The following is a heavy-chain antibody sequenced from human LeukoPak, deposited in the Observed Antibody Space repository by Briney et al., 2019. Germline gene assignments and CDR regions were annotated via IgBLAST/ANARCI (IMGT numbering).Heavy chain of an antibody. CDR3: ARSPKRITIFGVPSGSVDY. V-gene: IGHV5-51*01. D-gene: IGHD3-3*01. Sequence: GESLKISCKGSGYSFTSYWIGWVRQMPGKCLEWMGIIYPGDSDTRYSPSFQGQVTISADKSISTAYLQWSSLKASDTAMYYCARSPKRITIFGVPSGSVDYWGQGTLVTVSS. J-gene: IGHJ4*02. CDR1: GYSFTSYW. CDR2: IYPGDSDT.